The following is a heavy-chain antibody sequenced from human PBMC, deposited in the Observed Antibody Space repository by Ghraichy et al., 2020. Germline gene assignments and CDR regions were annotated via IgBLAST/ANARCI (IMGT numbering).Heavy chain of an antibody. D-gene: IGHD2-21*02. V-gene: IGHV3-21*01. Sequence: GGSLRLSCAASGFTFSSYSMNWVRQAPGKGLEWVSSISSSSSYIYYADSVKGRFTISRDNAKNSLYLQMNSLRAEDTAVYYCARDVGGFGGDPGDYWGQGTLVTVSS. CDR2: ISSSSSYI. CDR3: ARDVGGFGGDPGDY. J-gene: IGHJ4*02. CDR1: GFTFSSYS.